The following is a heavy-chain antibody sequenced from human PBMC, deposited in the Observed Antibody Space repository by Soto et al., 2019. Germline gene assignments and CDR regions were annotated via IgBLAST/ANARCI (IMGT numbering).Heavy chain of an antibody. D-gene: IGHD5-12*01. CDR1: GFIFSNFA. Sequence: EVQLVESGGGLVQTGGSLRLSCAASGFIFSNFAMMWVRPAPGKGLERVAGILRAGNGIQYADSVKGRFTISRDNSMNTLCLEMNGLRVEDSAVYYCAKDAVSADGVWLAADWGQGTLVTVSS. J-gene: IGHJ1*01. V-gene: IGHV3-23*03. CDR3: AKDAVSADGVWLAAD. CDR2: ILRAGNGI.